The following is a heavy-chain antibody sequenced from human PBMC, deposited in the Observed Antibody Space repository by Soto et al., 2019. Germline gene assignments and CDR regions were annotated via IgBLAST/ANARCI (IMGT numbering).Heavy chain of an antibody. Sequence: QVQLVQSGAEVREPGASVKVSCKASGYTFTNYGVSWVRQAPGQGLEWMGWIGGYKGNTNYAQKLQGRVTLTTDTSTSTAYMELRSLRSADTAVYYCPPHTLDTGMPSGYWGQGTLVTVSS. CDR3: PPHTLDTGMPSGY. CDR1: GYTFTNYG. V-gene: IGHV1-18*01. CDR2: IGGYKGNT. J-gene: IGHJ4*02. D-gene: IGHD5-18*01.